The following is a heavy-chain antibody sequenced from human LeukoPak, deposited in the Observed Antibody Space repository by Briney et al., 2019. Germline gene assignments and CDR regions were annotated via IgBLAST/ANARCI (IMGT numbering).Heavy chain of an antibody. CDR1: GGSFSGYY. CDR3: ARAGSSGWYYYYYYMDV. Sequence: SETLSLTCAVYGGSFSGYYWSWIRQPPGKGLEWIGEINHSGSTNYNPSLKSRVTISVDTSKNQFSLKLSSVTAEDTAVYYCARAGSSGWYYYYYYMDVWGKGTTVTVSS. V-gene: IGHV4-34*01. J-gene: IGHJ6*03. D-gene: IGHD6-19*01. CDR2: INHSGST.